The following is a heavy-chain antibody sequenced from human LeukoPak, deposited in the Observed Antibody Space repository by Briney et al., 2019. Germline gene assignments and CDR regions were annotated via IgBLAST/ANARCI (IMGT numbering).Heavy chain of an antibody. CDR3: ARGSRSTVTPVAASFDI. Sequence: SETLSLTCAVYGGSFSGYYWSWIRQPPGKGLEWIGEINHSGSTNYNPSLKSRVTISVDTSKNQFSLKLSSVTAADTAVYYCARGSRSTVTPVAASFDIWGQGTMVTVSS. V-gene: IGHV4-34*01. J-gene: IGHJ3*02. D-gene: IGHD4-17*01. CDR2: INHSGST. CDR1: GGSFSGYY.